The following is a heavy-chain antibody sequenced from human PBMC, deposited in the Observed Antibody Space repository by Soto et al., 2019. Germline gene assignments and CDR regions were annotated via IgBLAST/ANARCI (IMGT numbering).Heavy chain of an antibody. V-gene: IGHV3-53*01. D-gene: IGHD3-22*01. J-gene: IGHJ6*02. CDR1: GFTVSSNY. Sequence: GGSLRLSCAASGFTVSSNYMSWVRQAPGKGLEWVSIIYSGGSTYYADSVKGRFTISRDNSKNTLYLQMNSLRAEDTAVYYCARGWLSGYYGMDVWGQGTTVTVSS. CDR2: IYSGGST. CDR3: ARGWLSGYYGMDV.